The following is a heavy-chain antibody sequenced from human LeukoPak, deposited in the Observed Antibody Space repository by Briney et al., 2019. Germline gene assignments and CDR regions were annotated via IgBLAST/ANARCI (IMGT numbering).Heavy chain of an antibody. CDR3: ARGLWFGELDFDY. V-gene: IGHV4-59*01. Sequence: SETLSLTCTVSGGSISSYYWSWIRQPPGKGLEWIGYIYYSGSTNYNPSLKSRVTISVDTSKNQFSLKLSSVTAADTAVYYCARGLWFGELDFDYWGQGTLVTVSS. CDR1: GGSISSYY. J-gene: IGHJ4*02. D-gene: IGHD3-10*01. CDR2: IYYSGST.